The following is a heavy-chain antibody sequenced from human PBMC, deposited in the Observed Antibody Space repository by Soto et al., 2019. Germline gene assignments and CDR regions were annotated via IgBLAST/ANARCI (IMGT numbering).Heavy chain of an antibody. Sequence: PGGSLRLSCAASGFTFSSYSMNWVRQAPGKGLEWVSSISSSSSYIYYADSVKGRFTISRDNAKNSLYLQMNSLRAEDTAVFYCARVPGQSTLRFLEWSLSTDYWGQGTLVTVS. J-gene: IGHJ4*02. D-gene: IGHD3-3*01. V-gene: IGHV3-21*01. CDR1: GFTFSSYS. CDR3: ARVPGQSTLRFLEWSLSTDY. CDR2: ISSSSSYI.